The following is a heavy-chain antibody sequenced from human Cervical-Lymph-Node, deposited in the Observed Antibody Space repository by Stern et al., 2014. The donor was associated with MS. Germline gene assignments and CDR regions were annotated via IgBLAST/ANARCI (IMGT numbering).Heavy chain of an antibody. CDR1: GFTFSSYG. Sequence: QVQLVESGGGVVQPGRSLRLTCAASGFTFSSYGMHWVRQAPGKGLEWVAVISDDGNDRGYAEYVKDRITSSRDNSKNSMYLEMRRLRPEDTADYSGEKSGITEDRGVRLWDYWGPGTLVTVSS. V-gene: IGHV3-30*18. CDR3: EKSGITEDRGVRLWDY. CDR2: ISDDGNDR. D-gene: IGHD3-10*01. J-gene: IGHJ4*02.